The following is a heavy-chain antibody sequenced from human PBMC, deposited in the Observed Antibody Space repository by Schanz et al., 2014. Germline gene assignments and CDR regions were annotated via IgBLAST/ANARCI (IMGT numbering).Heavy chain of an antibody. J-gene: IGHJ3*01. CDR2: IFHSGTT. CDR1: GGSISSGVW. CDR3: TRSTLWSYDV. Sequence: QVQLQEPGPGLVKPSGTLSLTCVVSGGSISSGVWWTWARQSPGKGLEWIGEIFHSGTTNYNPSLESRVTISVDKSKNQFSLILSSMTAADTAVYYCTRSTLWSYDVWGRGTMVIVSS. V-gene: IGHV4-4*02. D-gene: IGHD2-21*01.